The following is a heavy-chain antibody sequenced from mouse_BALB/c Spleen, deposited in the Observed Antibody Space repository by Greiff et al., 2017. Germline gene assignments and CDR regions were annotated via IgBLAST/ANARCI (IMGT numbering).Heavy chain of an antibody. Sequence: VQLQQSGAELVRPGVSVKISCKGSGYTFTDYAMHWVKQSHAKSLEWIGVISTYYGDASYNQKFKGKATMTVDKSSSTAYMELARLTSEDSAIYYCARADYYAMDYWGQGTSVTVSS. V-gene: IGHV1S137*01. CDR3: ARADYYAMDY. J-gene: IGHJ4*01. CDR1: GYTFTDYA. CDR2: ISTYYGDA.